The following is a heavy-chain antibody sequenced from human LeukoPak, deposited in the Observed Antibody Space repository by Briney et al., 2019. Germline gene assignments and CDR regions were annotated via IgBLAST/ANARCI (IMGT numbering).Heavy chain of an antibody. CDR2: ISSDGGQT. V-gene: IGHV3-64D*09. CDR1: GFTFSSYG. J-gene: IGHJ4*02. CDR3: AKLQSVAGPLDY. D-gene: IGHD6-19*01. Sequence: GGSLRLSCSASGFTFSSYGLFWVRQAPGKRLEYVAAISSDGGQTYYADSVKGRFTISRDNSKSTLYPHMSSLRLEDTAVYSCAKLQSVAGPLDYWGQGTLVTVSS.